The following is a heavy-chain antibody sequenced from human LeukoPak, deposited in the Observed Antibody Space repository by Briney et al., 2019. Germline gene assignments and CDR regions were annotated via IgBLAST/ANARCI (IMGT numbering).Heavy chain of an antibody. Sequence: SETLSLTCTVSGGSISSSSYYWGWIRQPPGKGLEWIGSIYYSGSTYYNPSLKSRVTISVDTSKNQFSLKLSSVTAADTAVYYCAGPKYYYGSGRFFDYWGQGTLVTVSS. J-gene: IGHJ4*02. CDR2: IYYSGST. CDR1: GGSISSSSYY. CDR3: AGPKYYYGSGRFFDY. V-gene: IGHV4-39*01. D-gene: IGHD3-10*01.